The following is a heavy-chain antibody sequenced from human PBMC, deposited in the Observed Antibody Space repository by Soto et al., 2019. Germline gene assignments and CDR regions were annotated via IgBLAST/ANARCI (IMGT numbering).Heavy chain of an antibody. Sequence: QVQLVESGGGVVQPGRSLRLSCAASGFTFSSYGMHWVRQAPGKGLEWVAVIWYDGSNKYYADSVKGRFTISRDNSKNTLYLQMNSLRAEDTAVYYCARTTVTHYYYYYGMDVWGQGNTVTVSS. CDR1: GFTFSSYG. J-gene: IGHJ6*02. D-gene: IGHD4-17*01. V-gene: IGHV3-33*01. CDR3: ARTTVTHYYYYYGMDV. CDR2: IWYDGSNK.